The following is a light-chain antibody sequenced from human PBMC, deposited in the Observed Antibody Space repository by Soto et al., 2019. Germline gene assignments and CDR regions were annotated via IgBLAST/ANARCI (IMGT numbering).Light chain of an antibody. V-gene: IGLV1-44*01. J-gene: IGLJ3*02. CDR2: SDN. Sequence: QSVLTQPPSASGTPGQRVTISCSGSSSNIGSNTVNWYQHFPGAAPKLLIYSDNQRPSGVPDRFSGSKSGTSASLAISGLQSEDEADYYCATWDDSLNAWVFGGGTKLTVL. CDR1: SSNIGSNT. CDR3: ATWDDSLNAWV.